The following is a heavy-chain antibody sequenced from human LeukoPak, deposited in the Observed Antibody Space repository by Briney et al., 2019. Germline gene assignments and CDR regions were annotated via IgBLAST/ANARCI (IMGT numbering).Heavy chain of an antibody. CDR2: ISGSGGVT. D-gene: IGHD1-26*01. Sequence: PGGSLRLSCAASGLTFSNYAMSWVRQAPGKGLDWVSTISGSGGVTYYPDSVRGRFTISRDNSRNTLHLQMDSLRDEDTAIYYCALWPEGAPPKFHNWGQGTLVTVSS. CDR3: ALWPEGAPPKFHN. V-gene: IGHV3-23*01. J-gene: IGHJ4*02. CDR1: GLTFSNYA.